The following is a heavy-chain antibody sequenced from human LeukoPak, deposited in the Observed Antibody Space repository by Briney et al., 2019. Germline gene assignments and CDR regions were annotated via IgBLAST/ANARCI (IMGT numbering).Heavy chain of an antibody. D-gene: IGHD3-10*01. J-gene: IGHJ5*02. CDR1: GGSISSGDYY. CDR3: ARGPPMVRGVIPYNWFDP. CDR2: IYYSGST. Sequence: PSQTLSLTCTVSGGSISSGDYYWSWIRQPPGKGLEWIGYIYYSGSTYYNPSLKSRVTISVDTSKNQFSLKLSSVTAADTAVYYCARGPPMVRGVIPYNWFDPWGQGTLVTVSS. V-gene: IGHV4-30-4*08.